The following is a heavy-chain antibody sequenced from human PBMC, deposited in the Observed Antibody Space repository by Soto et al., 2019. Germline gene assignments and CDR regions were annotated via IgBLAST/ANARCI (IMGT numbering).Heavy chain of an antibody. J-gene: IGHJ6*02. Sequence: EVQLVQSGAEVKKPGESLRISCKGSGYSFTSYWISWVRQMPGKGLEWMGRIDPSDSYTNYSPSFQGHVTISADKSIIPAYPQWSSLKASDTAMYYCARTSMQSRGYSYGHGGMDVWGQGTTVTVSS. CDR1: GYSFTSYW. D-gene: IGHD5-18*01. CDR2: IDPSDSYT. CDR3: ARTSMQSRGYSYGHGGMDV. V-gene: IGHV5-10-1*01.